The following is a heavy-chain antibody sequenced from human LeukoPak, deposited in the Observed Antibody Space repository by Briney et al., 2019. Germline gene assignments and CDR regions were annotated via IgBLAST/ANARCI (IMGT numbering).Heavy chain of an antibody. Sequence: GGSLRLSCAASGFTVSSNYMSWVRQAPGKGLEWVSVIYSGGSTYYADSVKGRFTISRDNSKNTLYLQMNSLRAEDTAVYYCARLETNYDSSGYYLEYYFDYWGQGTLVTVSS. CDR1: GFTVSSNY. V-gene: IGHV3-53*01. D-gene: IGHD3-22*01. CDR2: IYSGGST. CDR3: ARLETNYDSSGYYLEYYFDY. J-gene: IGHJ4*02.